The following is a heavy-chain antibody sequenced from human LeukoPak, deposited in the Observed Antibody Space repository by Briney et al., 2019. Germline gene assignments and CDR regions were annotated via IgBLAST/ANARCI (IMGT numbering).Heavy chain of an antibody. J-gene: IGHJ3*02. D-gene: IGHD5-24*01. CDR2: IYPGDSDT. Sequence: GESLKISCKGSGYSFTSYWIGWVRQMPGKGLEWMGIIYPGDSDTRYSPSFQGQVTISADKSISTAYLQWSSLKASDTAMYYCARLRRDGYNYDDAFDIWGQGTMVTVYS. CDR3: ARLRRDGYNYDDAFDI. CDR1: GYSFTSYW. V-gene: IGHV5-51*01.